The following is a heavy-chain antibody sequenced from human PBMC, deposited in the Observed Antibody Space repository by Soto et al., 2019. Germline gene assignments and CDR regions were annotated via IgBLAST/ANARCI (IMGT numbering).Heavy chain of an antibody. CDR1: GFTFSSYG. J-gene: IGHJ3*02. CDR2: IWYDGSNK. D-gene: IGHD6-6*01. V-gene: IGHV3-33*01. CDR3: ARPPSIAARIDAFDI. Sequence: PGGSLRLSCAASGFTFSSYGMHWVRQAPGRGLEWVAVIWYDGSNKYYADSVKGRFTISRDNSKNTLYLQMNSLRAEDTAVYYCARPPSIAARIDAFDIWGQGTMVTVSS.